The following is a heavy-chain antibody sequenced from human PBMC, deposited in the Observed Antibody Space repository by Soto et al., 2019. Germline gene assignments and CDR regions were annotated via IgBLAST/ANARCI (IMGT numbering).Heavy chain of an antibody. J-gene: IGHJ6*02. CDR3: ARETKYYDFWSGYVNYYYYGMDV. V-gene: IGHV4-61*01. Sequence: SETLSLTCTVSGGSVSSGSYYWSWIRQPPGKGLEWIGYIYYSGSTNCNPSLKSRVTISVDTSKNQFSLKLSSVTAADTAVYYCARETKYYDFWSGYVNYYYYGMDVWGQGTTVTV. CDR2: IYYSGST. D-gene: IGHD3-3*01. CDR1: GGSVSSGSYY.